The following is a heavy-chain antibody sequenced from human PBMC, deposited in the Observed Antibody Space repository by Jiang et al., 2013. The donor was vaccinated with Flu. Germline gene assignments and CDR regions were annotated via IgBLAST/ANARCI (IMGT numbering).Heavy chain of an antibody. J-gene: IGHJ6*02. CDR3: ARDVGDSSSSGDYYYYGMDV. D-gene: IGHD6-6*01. Sequence: QPPGKGLEWIGEINHSGSTNYNPSLKSRVTISVDTSKNQFSLKLSSVTAADTAVYYCARDVGDSSSSGDYYYYGMDVWGQGTTVTVSS. V-gene: IGHV4-34*01. CDR2: INHSGST.